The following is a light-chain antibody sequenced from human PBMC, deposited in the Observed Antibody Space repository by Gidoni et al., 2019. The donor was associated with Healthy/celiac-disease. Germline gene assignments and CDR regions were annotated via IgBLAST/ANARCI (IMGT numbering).Light chain of an antibody. CDR2: AAS. Sequence: IRITQSPSSFSASTRDRVTITCRPSQGISSYLAWYQHKPGKAPKLLIYAASSWQSGVPSRFSGSGSGTDFTLTISSLQSEDLATYYCQQNDSYPFTFGQGTKVEIK. CDR3: QQNDSYPFT. V-gene: IGKV1-8*01. J-gene: IGKJ3*01. CDR1: QGISSY.